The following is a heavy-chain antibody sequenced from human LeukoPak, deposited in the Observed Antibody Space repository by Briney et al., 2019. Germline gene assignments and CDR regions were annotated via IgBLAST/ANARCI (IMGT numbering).Heavy chain of an antibody. Sequence: GGSLRLSCAASGFTFSSYAMHWVRQAPGKGLEWVAVISYDGSNKYYADSVKGRFTISRDNSKNTLYLQMNSLRAEDTAVYYCARDRASYYYDSRFDYWGQGTLVTVSS. CDR1: GFTFSSYA. J-gene: IGHJ4*02. CDR3: ARDRASYYYDSRFDY. V-gene: IGHV3-30-3*01. D-gene: IGHD3-22*01. CDR2: ISYDGSNK.